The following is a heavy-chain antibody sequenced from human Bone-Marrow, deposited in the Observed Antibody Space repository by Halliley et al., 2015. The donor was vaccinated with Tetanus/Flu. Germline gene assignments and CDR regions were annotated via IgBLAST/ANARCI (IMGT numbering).Heavy chain of an antibody. J-gene: IGHJ4*02. CDR2: ISGSATTT. Sequence: SIISGSATTTNFADSVKGRFTISRDNSRNMVYLQMNGLRAENKAVYYCAKTYSETYGEYYSDCWGQGTLVTVSS. CDR3: AKTYSETYGEYYSDC. V-gene: IGHV3-23*01. D-gene: IGHD3-10*01.